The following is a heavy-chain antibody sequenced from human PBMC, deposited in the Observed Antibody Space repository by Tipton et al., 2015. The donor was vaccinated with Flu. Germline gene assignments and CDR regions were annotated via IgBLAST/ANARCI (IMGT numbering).Heavy chain of an antibody. CDR3: ARLSYYDVDLKNFYFDY. J-gene: IGHJ4*02. V-gene: IGHV4-39*07. Sequence: TLSLTCTVSSGSIRSTNYFCAWIRQPPGKRLELIGSIYPSGTTYYNPSLKGRVTISIDTPKNQFSLRLSSMTAADTATYYCARLSYYDVDLKNFYFDYWGQGALVTVSS. D-gene: IGHD3-10*02. CDR1: SGSIRSTNYF. CDR2: IYPSGTT.